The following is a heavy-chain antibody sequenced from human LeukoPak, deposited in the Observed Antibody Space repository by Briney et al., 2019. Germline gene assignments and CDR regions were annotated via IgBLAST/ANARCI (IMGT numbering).Heavy chain of an antibody. Sequence: ASVKVSCKASGYTFTGYYIHWVRQAPGQGLDLMGWINPNSGDTHYEQKFQGRVTLTRDTSISTAYMELSSLRSDDTAVYYRVTALTGGFQDTDHWGQGTLVTVSS. D-gene: IGHD1-26*01. CDR3: VTALTGGFQDTDH. V-gene: IGHV1-2*02. J-gene: IGHJ4*02. CDR1: GYTFTGYY. CDR2: INPNSGDT.